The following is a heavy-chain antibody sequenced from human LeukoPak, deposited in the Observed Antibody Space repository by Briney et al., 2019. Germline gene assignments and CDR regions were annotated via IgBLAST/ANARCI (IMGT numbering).Heavy chain of an antibody. Sequence: GGSLRLSCAASGFTFSSYSMNWVRQAPGKGLEWVSSISSSSSYIYYADSVKGRFTISRDNAKNSLYLQMYSLRAEDTAVYYCARAGIAAALKPNWFDPWGQGTLVTVSS. J-gene: IGHJ5*02. CDR3: ARAGIAAALKPNWFDP. D-gene: IGHD6-13*01. V-gene: IGHV3-21*01. CDR2: ISSSSSYI. CDR1: GFTFSSYS.